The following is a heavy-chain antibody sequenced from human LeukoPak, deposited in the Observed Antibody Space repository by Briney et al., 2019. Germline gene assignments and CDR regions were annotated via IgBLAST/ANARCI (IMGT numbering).Heavy chain of an antibody. D-gene: IGHD3-10*01. Sequence: GGSLRLSCAASGFTFSSYGMHWVRQAPGKGLEWVAVIWYDGSNKYYADSVKGRFTISRDNSKNTLYLQMNSLRAEDTAVYYCARWGLFDAFDIWGQGTMVTVSS. CDR2: IWYDGSNK. CDR1: GFTFSSYG. V-gene: IGHV3-33*01. CDR3: ARWGLFDAFDI. J-gene: IGHJ3*02.